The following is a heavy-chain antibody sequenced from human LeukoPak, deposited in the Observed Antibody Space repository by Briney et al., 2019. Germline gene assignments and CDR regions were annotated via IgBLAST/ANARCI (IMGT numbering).Heavy chain of an antibody. J-gene: IGHJ3*02. Sequence: SETLSLTCTVSGASITSYYWNWIRQPPGKGLEWIGYIYYSGSTNYNPSLKSRVTISVDTSKNQLSLDLTSVTAADTAVYYCARDLSQVGVVTLGAPDIWGQGTMVTVSS. CDR3: ARDLSQVGVVTLGAPDI. CDR2: IYYSGST. D-gene: IGHD3-3*01. V-gene: IGHV4-59*01. CDR1: GASITSYY.